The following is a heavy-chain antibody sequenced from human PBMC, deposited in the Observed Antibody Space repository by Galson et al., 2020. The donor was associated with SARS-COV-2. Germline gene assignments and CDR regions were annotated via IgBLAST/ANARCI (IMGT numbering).Heavy chain of an antibody. J-gene: IGHJ4*02. V-gene: IGHV4-30-4*01. CDR2: IYYSGST. CDR1: GGSISSGDYY. Sequence: SETLSLTCTVSGGSISSGDYYWSWIRQPPGKGLEWIGYIYYSGSTYYNPSLKSRVTISVDTSKNQFSLKLSSVTAADTAVYYWARARPTDLGELSLENLWGQGALVTVSS. CDR3: ARARPTDLGELSLENL. D-gene: IGHD3-16*02.